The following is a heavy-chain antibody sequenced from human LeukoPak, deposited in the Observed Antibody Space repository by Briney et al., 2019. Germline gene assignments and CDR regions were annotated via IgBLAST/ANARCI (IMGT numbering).Heavy chain of an antibody. V-gene: IGHV3-30-3*01. CDR1: GFTFSSYA. CDR3: ARERREQQPVDY. J-gene: IGHJ4*02. Sequence: GGSLRLSCAASGFTFSSYAMSWVRQAPGKGLEWVAVISYDGSNKYYADSVKGRFTISRDNSKNTLYLQMNSLRAEDTAVYYCARERREQQPVDYWGQGTLVTVSS. CDR2: ISYDGSNK. D-gene: IGHD6-13*01.